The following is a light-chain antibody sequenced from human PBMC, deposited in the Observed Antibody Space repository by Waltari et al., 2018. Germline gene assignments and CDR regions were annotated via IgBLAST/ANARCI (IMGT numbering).Light chain of an antibody. CDR3: SSYTTRSTWV. CDR1: SSDVGALNY. V-gene: IGLV2-14*01. J-gene: IGLJ3*02. CDR2: DVS. Sequence: QSALTQPASVSGSPGQSLTISCIGTSSDVGALNYVSWYQQHPGKAPKLIIYDVSKRSSGVSSRFSGSKSGNTASLTISELQAEDEADYHCSSYTTRSTWVFAGGTKVTVL.